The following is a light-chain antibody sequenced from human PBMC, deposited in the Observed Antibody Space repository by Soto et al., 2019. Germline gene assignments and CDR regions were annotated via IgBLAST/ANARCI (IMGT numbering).Light chain of an antibody. V-gene: IGKV3-20*01. J-gene: IGKJ1*01. CDR1: QSISSSY. Sequence: EIVLTQSPGTLSLSPGEGATLSCRASQSISSSYLAWYQHNRGQAPRLLIYGASTRAAGTPDRFSGSGSGTDFTLTISRLEPEDFAVYYCQQYGSSRWTVGQGTKVEIK. CDR2: GAS. CDR3: QQYGSSRWT.